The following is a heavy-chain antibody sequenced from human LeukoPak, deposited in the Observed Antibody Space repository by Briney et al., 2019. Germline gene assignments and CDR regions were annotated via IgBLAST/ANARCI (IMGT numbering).Heavy chain of an antibody. J-gene: IGHJ4*02. CDR1: GVTFSSYG. D-gene: IGHD5-24*01. V-gene: IGHV3-7*01. Sequence: GGSLRLSCAASGVTFSSYGMSWVRQAPGKGLEWVANTNEDGSKKYYVDSVKGRFTISRDNAKNSLYLQMNSLRAEDTAVYCSSRDGRDGYIDYWGQGTLVTVSS. CDR3: SRDGRDGYIDY. CDR2: TNEDGSKK.